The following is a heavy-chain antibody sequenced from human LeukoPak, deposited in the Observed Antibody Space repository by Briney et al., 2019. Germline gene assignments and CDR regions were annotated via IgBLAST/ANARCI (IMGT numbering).Heavy chain of an antibody. CDR3: AKSLTDSSWYFDY. Sequence: GGSLRLSCAASGFTPSSNYMSWVRQAPGKGPEWVSVIYSGGSTYYEDPVKGRFTISRDNSKNTLYLQMNSLRAEDTAGYYCAKSLTDSSWYFDYWGQGTLVTVSS. CDR2: IYSGGST. CDR1: GFTPSSNY. J-gene: IGHJ4*02. D-gene: IGHD6-13*01. V-gene: IGHV3-66*02.